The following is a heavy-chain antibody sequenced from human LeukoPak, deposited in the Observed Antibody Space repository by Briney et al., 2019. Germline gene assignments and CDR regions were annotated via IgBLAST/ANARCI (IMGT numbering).Heavy chain of an antibody. J-gene: IGHJ4*02. CDR3: ARERDYSNWSSGYYFDY. CDR2: IYTSGST. V-gene: IGHV4-61*02. CDR1: GGSISSGSYY. Sequence: SQTLSLTCTVSGGSISSGSYYWSWIRQPAGKGLEWIGRIYTSGSTNYNPSLKSRVTISVDTSKNQFSLKLSSVTAADTAVYYCARERDYSNWSSGYYFDYWGQGTLVTVSS. D-gene: IGHD4-11*01.